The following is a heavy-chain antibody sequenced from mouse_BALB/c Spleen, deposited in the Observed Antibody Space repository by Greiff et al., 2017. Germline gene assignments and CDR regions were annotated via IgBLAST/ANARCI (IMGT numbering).Heavy chain of an antibody. CDR1: GYTFTSYT. V-gene: IGHV1-4*01. D-gene: IGHD2-4*01. J-gene: IGHJ4*01. CDR2: INPSSGYT. CDR3: ATLYYDYDGYYAMDY. Sequence: QVQLKQSGTVLARPGASVKMSCKASGYTFTSYTMHWVKQRPGQGLEWIGYINPSSGYTNYNQKFKDKATLTADKSSSTAYMQLSSLTSEDSAVYYCATLYYDYDGYYAMDYWGQGTSVTVSS.